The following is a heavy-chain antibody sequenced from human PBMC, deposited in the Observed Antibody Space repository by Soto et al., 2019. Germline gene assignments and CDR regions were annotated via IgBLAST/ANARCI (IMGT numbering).Heavy chain of an antibody. Sequence: SQTLSLTCAISGDSVSSNSAAWNWIRQSPSRGLEWLGRTYYRSKWYNDYAVSVKSRITINPDTSKNQFSLQLNSVTPEDTAVYYCARNLGRAYSSSGVGVYYYYGMDVWGHGTTVTVSS. V-gene: IGHV6-1*01. CDR3: ARNLGRAYSSSGVGVYYYYGMDV. D-gene: IGHD6-6*01. CDR1: GDSVSSNSAA. J-gene: IGHJ6*02. CDR2: TYYRSKWYN.